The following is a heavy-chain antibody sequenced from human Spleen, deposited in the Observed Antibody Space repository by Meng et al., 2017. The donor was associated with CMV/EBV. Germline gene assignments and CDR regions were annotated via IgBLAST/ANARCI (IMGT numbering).Heavy chain of an antibody. CDR2: ISGYNGKT. Sequence: ASVKVSCKASGYTFSGYGINWVRQAPGQGLEWMGWISGYNGKTNYAEKLQGRVTMTTDTSTSTGYMELRSLRSDDTAVYYCARRTTDDTMDVWVQGTAVTVSS. CDR3: ARRTTDDTMDV. J-gene: IGHJ6*02. D-gene: IGHD1-7*01. CDR1: GYTFSGYG. V-gene: IGHV1-18*01.